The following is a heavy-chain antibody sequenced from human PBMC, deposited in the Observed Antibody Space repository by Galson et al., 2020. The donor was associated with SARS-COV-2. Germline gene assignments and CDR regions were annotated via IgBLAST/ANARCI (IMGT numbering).Heavy chain of an antibody. CDR2: IWYDGSNK. CDR1: GFTFSSYG. D-gene: IGHD3-16*02. Sequence: QLGESLKISCAASGFTFSSYGMHWVRQAPGKGLEWVAVIWYDGSNKYYADSVKGRFTISRDNSKNTLYLQMNSLRAEDTAVYYCARDLMITFGGVIDAYYYGMDVWGQGTTVTVSS. J-gene: IGHJ6*02. CDR3: ARDLMITFGGVIDAYYYGMDV. V-gene: IGHV3-33*01.